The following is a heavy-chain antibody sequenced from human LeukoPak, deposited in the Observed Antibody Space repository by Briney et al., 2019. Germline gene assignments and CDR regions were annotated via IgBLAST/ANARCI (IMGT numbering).Heavy chain of an antibody. CDR2: IYHSGST. V-gene: IGHV4-30-2*01. D-gene: IGHD3-3*01. CDR3: ARESYDFWSGFDY. J-gene: IGHJ4*02. Sequence: SETLSLTCTVSGGSISSGGYYWSWIRQPPGKGLEWIGYIYHSGSTYYNPSLKSRVTISVDRSKNQFSLKLSSVTAADTAVYYCARESYDFWSGFDYWGQGTLVTVSS. CDR1: GGSISSGGYY.